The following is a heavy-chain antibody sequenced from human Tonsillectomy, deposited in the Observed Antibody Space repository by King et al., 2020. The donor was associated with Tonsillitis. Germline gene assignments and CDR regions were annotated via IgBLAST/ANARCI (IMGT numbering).Heavy chain of an antibody. Sequence: VQLQESGGGLVKPGGSLTLSCATSGFTFSNFDMIWVRQAPGKGLEWVSSISSTGRYIYYADSVKGRFTISRDKAGNSMFLRMNSLRVEDTAVYYCAKDKGADYSASGRGSFDMWGKGTTVTVSS. J-gene: IGHJ3*02. D-gene: IGHD3-22*01. CDR1: GFTFSNFD. V-gene: IGHV3-21*01. CDR2: ISSTGRYI. CDR3: AKDKGADYSASGRGSFDM.